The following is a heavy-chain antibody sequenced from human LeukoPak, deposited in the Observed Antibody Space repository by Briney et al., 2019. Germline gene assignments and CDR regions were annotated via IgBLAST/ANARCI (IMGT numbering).Heavy chain of an antibody. V-gene: IGHV1-8*03. D-gene: IGHD6-13*01. CDR2: MNPNSGNT. CDR3: AGIAAAGTGTPPPFDY. J-gene: IGHJ4*02. CDR1: GYTFISYD. Sequence: ASVKVSCKASGYTFISYDINWLRQATGQGPEWMGWMNPNSGNTGYAQKFQGRVTLTRNTSITTAYMELSSLKSDDTAVYYCAGIAAAGTGTPPPFDYWGQGTLVTVSS.